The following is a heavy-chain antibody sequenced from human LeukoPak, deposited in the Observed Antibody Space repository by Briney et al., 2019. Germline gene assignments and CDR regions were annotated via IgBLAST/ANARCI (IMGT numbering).Heavy chain of an antibody. CDR2: IYYTGRT. CDR3: AREDYDIVTGYGNFDH. CDR1: GASISSTSYY. J-gene: IGHJ4*02. Sequence: SETLSLTCTVSGASISSTSYYWGWIRQPPGKGLQWIGSIYYTGRTFYNTSLKSRVTMSVDTSKNEFSLILNSVTAADTAVYYCAREDYDIVTGYGNFDHWSQGTLVTVSS. D-gene: IGHD3-9*01. V-gene: IGHV4-39*02.